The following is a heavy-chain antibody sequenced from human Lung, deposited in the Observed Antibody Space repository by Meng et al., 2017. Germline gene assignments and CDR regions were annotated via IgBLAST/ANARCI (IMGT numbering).Heavy chain of an antibody. Sequence: QVQLQQWGAVQVKPAQTLAPTCVVSGVSSSDYYWGWIRQPPGKGLELIGEINHSGSTHYNPSLESRATISVDTSQNNLSLKLSSVTAADSAVYYCARGPTTMAHDFDYWGQGTLVTVSS. V-gene: IGHV4-34*01. CDR1: GVSSSDYY. D-gene: IGHD4-11*01. CDR3: ARGPTTMAHDFDY. J-gene: IGHJ4*02. CDR2: INHSGST.